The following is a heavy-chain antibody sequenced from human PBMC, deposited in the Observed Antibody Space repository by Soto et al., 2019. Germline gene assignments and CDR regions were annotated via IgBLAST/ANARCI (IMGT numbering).Heavy chain of an antibody. V-gene: IGHV3-21*01. D-gene: IGHD6-13*01. CDR2: ITTTSSYK. J-gene: IGHJ5*02. Sequence: GGSLRLSCAASGFGFSSYSMNWVRQAPGKGLEWVSSITTTSSYKKYADSLKGRFTISRDNAKNSLYLEMDSLRVEDTAVYYCAAGYGRSWDEGWFDHWGQGALVTVSS. CDR3: AAGYGRSWDEGWFDH. CDR1: GFGFSSYS.